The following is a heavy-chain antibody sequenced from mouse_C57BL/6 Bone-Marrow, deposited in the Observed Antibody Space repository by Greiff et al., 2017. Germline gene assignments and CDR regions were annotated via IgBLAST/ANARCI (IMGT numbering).Heavy chain of an antibody. CDR1: GFTFSSYG. J-gene: IGHJ4*01. Sequence: DVHLVESGGDLVKPGGSLKLSCAASGFTFSSYGMSWVRQTPDKRLEWVATISSGGSYTYYPDSVKGRFTISRDNAKNTLYLQMSSLKSEDTAMYYCARHLYGYDAMDYWGQGTSVTVSS. CDR2: ISSGGSYT. CDR3: ARHLYGYDAMDY. V-gene: IGHV5-6*01. D-gene: IGHD1-1*01.